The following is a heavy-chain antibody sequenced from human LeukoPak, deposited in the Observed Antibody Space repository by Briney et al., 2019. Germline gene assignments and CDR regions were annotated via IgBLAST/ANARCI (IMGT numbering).Heavy chain of an antibody. D-gene: IGHD3-10*01. CDR2: IIPIFGTA. CDR3: AREYYYGSGSYSGLKRTKNWFDP. V-gene: IGHV1-69*13. CDR1: GGTFSSYA. J-gene: IGHJ5*02. Sequence: SVKVSCKASGGTFSSYAISWVRQAPGQGLEWMGGIIPIFGTANYAQKFQGRVTITADESTSTAYMELSSLRSEDTAVYYCAREYYYGSGSYSGLKRTKNWFDPWGQGTLVTVSS.